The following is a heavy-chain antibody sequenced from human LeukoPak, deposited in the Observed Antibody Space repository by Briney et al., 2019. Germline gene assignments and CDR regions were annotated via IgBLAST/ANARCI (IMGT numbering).Heavy chain of an antibody. D-gene: IGHD3-10*01. V-gene: IGHV3-23*01. CDR1: GFTFRSYA. CDR2: IIANGDST. Sequence: PGGSLRLSCAASGFTFRSYAMSWVRQAPGKGLEWVSSIIANGDSTYYADSVKGRFTISRDNSKNTVYLQMNSLRAEGTAVYYCAKDRRAESYDYWGQGTLVTVSS. J-gene: IGHJ4*02. CDR3: AKDRRAESYDY.